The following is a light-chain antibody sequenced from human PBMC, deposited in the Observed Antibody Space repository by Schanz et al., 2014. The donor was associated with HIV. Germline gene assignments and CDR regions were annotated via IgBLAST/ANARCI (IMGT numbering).Light chain of an antibody. CDR2: EAS. Sequence: DIQMTQSPPTLAASVGDRVTITCRASQSISEWLAWYQQKPGQAPNLLISEASTLESGVPSRFSGTGSGTEFTLTISSLQPDDFATYFCLHYNDFASTFGQGTKLEIK. V-gene: IGKV1-5*03. CDR1: QSISEW. CDR3: LHYNDFAST. J-gene: IGKJ2*01.